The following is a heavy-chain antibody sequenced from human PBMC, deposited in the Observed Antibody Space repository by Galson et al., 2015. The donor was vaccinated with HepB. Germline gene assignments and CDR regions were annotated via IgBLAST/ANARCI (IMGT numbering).Heavy chain of an antibody. CDR1: GGSISSSSYY. D-gene: IGHD6-13*01. CDR2: IYYSGST. V-gene: IGHV4-39*01. Sequence: ETLSLTCTVSGGSISSSSYYWGWIRQPPGKGLEWIGSIYYSGSTYYNPSLKSRVTISVDTSKNQFSLKLSSVTAADTAVYYCARHGWGSTSPSPGEFWTSSGYSSSWWALDYWGQGTLVTVSS. CDR3: ARHGWGSTSPSPGEFWTSSGYSSSWWALDY. J-gene: IGHJ4*02.